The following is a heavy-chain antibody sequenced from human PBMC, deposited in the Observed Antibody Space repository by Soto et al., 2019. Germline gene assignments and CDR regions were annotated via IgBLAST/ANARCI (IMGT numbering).Heavy chain of an antibody. CDR3: ARLRYCSSTRYIDAFDI. V-gene: IGHV5-51*01. J-gene: IGHJ3*02. D-gene: IGHD2-2*01. CDR2: IYPGDSDA. CDR1: GYSFTSYW. Sequence: GAALPISCKGSGYSFTSYWIGPVRQMNGKGLEWMGIIYPGDSDARDSPSFQGRVTISADKSISTAYLQWSSMKASDTAMYYFARLRYCSSTRYIDAFDIWGQGRMVT.